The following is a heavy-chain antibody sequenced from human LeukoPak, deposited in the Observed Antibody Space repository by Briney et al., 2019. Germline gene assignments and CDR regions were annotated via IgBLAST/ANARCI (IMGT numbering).Heavy chain of an antibody. Sequence: SETLSLTCAVSGNSISNTYYWGWIRQPPGKELEWIGSIYNSGSTHYNPSLKSRVTISVDTSKNQFSLKLSSVTAADTAVYYCARNSSGNYFDYWGQGTLVAVSS. D-gene: IGHD1-26*01. CDR2: IYNSGST. J-gene: IGHJ4*02. CDR3: ARNSSGNYFDY. CDR1: GNSISNTYY. V-gene: IGHV4-38-2*01.